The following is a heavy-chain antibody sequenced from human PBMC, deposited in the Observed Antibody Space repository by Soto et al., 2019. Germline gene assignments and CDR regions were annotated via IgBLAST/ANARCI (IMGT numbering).Heavy chain of an antibody. V-gene: IGHV4-30-4*01. CDR2: MFYTGTT. D-gene: IGHD2-2*01. CDR3: ARVVRFCSSPSCRGRNWFDP. Sequence: SETLSLTCSVSGGSISSGDYYWSWIRQPPGKGLEWIGYMFYTGTTYYNPSLKSRITISMHTSKNQFSLRLTSVTAADTSEYHCARVVRFCSSPSCRGRNWFDPWGKGTRVTVSS. CDR1: GGSISSGDYY. J-gene: IGHJ5*02.